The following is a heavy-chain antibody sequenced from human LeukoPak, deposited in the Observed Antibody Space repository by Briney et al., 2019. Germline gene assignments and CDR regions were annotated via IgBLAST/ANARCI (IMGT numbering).Heavy chain of an antibody. V-gene: IGHV3-33*01. D-gene: IGHD3-16*01. CDR2: IWYDGSNK. J-gene: IGHJ4*02. Sequence: GGSLRLSCAASGFTFSSYGMHWVRQAPGKGLEWVAVIWYDGSNKYYADSVKGRFTISRDNSKNTLYLQMNSLRAEDTAVYYCARDTPPGGDYYFDYWGQGTLVIVSS. CDR3: ARDTPPGGDYYFDY. CDR1: GFTFSSYG.